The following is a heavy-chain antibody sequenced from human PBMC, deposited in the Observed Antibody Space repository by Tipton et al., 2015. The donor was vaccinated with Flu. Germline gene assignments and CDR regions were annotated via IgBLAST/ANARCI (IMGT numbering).Heavy chain of an antibody. CDR3: ARDRGTHPDTFDV. Sequence: QVQLVQSGAEVQKPGASVKVSCKSSGYTFTGYGISWVRQAPGQGLEWMGWISTYSGHTNYAQNFQGRVTMTTDTSTTTVYMDLMSLRSDDTAVYLCARDRGTHPDTFDVWGQGTMVTVSS. CDR1: GYTFTGYG. V-gene: IGHV1-18*01. J-gene: IGHJ3*01. D-gene: IGHD3-10*01. CDR2: ISTYSGHT.